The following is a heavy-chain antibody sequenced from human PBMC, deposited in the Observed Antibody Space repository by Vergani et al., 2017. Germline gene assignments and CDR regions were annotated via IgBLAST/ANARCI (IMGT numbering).Heavy chain of an antibody. CDR3: ARSQGDYWYFDL. V-gene: IGHV4-38-2*01. Sequence: QVRLEESGPGLVKPSETLSLTCSVSGYSIGSGFYWAWIRQSPGEGLQWLTSIHNRGKTYHNPSLKSRVSVSLDTSKNRFSLNLASVTATDTAVYYCARSQGDYWYFDLGGPGSRVTVSS. J-gene: IGHJ2*01. D-gene: IGHD2-21*01. CDR2: IHNRGKT. CDR1: GYSIGSGFY.